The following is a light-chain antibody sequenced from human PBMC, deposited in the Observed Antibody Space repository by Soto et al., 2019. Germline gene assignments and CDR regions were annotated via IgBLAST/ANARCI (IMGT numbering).Light chain of an antibody. CDR2: RVS. CDR3: MHGTHWPLT. CDR1: QSLVYRDGNTY. J-gene: IGKJ4*01. V-gene: IGKV2-30*01. Sequence: DVVVTQTPLSLPVTLGQPASISCTSSQSLVYRDGNTYLNWFQQRPGQSPRRLIYRVSNRDSGVPDRFSGSGSCTDFTLNITRVEAEDVGLYYCMHGTHWPLTFGGGTQVEIK.